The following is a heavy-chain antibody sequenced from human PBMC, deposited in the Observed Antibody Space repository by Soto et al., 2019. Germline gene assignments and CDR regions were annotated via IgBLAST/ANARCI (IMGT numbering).Heavy chain of an antibody. CDR1: GGTFNRQA. CDR2: FIPIFGTT. CDR3: ARVDSSMFEGGEGFDP. J-gene: IGHJ5*02. V-gene: IGHV1-69*12. D-gene: IGHD3-10*02. Sequence: QVVQSGAEVKKPGSSVKVSCKASGGTFNRQAFRWVRQAPGQGLEWMGGFIPIFGTTDYSQKFQGRVTITADEATSTAYMELSSLTSDDTAVYYCARVDSSMFEGGEGFDPWGQGTLVTVSS.